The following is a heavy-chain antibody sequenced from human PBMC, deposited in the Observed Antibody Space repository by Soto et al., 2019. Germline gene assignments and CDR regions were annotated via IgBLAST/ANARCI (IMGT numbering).Heavy chain of an antibody. Sequence: PGGSLVLSCATSVFTFGSHAMSLVRQAPGKGLEWVSTISSGGDNTYSADSVKGRFTISRDNSKNTLYLQINSLRAEDTAVYYCAKDFDSYSSGRYGMDVWGQGTTVTVSS. CDR3: AKDFDSYSSGRYGMDV. V-gene: IGHV3-23*01. CDR1: VFTFGSHA. D-gene: IGHD6-19*01. J-gene: IGHJ6*02. CDR2: ISSGGDNT.